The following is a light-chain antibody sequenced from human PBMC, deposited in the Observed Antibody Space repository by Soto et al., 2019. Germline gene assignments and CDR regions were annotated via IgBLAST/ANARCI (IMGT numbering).Light chain of an antibody. Sequence: EIVMTQSPATLSGSPGERVTLSCRASLCLRSNLAWYQQKPGQAPRLLIYAASTRATGIPAKFSGSESGADFTLTNRSLQSEDFAIFYCQQYNNWLWTVGQRPKQETK. J-gene: IGKJ1*01. CDR1: LCLRSN. CDR3: QQYNNWLWT. V-gene: IGKV3-15*01. CDR2: AAS.